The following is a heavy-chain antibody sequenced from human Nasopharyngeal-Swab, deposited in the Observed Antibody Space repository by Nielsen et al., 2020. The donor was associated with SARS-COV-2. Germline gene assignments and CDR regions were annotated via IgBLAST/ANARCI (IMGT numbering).Heavy chain of an antibody. CDR1: GGSFSGYY. CDR3: ASSSWTRFDY. Sequence: SETPSLTCAVYGGSFSGYYWSWIRQPPGKGLEWIGEINHSGSTNYNPSLKSRVTISVDTSKNQFSLKLSSVTAADTAVYYCASSSWTRFDYWGQGTLVTVSS. CDR2: INHSGST. V-gene: IGHV4-34*01. J-gene: IGHJ4*02. D-gene: IGHD6-13*01.